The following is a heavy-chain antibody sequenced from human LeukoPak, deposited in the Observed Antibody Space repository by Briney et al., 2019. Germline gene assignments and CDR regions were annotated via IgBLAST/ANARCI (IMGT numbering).Heavy chain of an antibody. V-gene: IGHV4-34*01. Sequence: SETLSLTCAVYGGSFSGYYWSWIRQPPGKGLEWIGEINHSGSTNYNPSLKSRVTISVDTSKNQFSLKLNSVTAADTAVYYCARDRYSSGWYYFDYWGQGTLVTVSS. J-gene: IGHJ4*02. CDR3: ARDRYSSGWYYFDY. D-gene: IGHD6-19*01. CDR1: GGSFSGYY. CDR2: INHSGST.